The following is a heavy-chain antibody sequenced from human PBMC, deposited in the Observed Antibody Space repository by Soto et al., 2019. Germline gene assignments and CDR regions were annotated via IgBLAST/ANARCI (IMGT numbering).Heavy chain of an antibody. J-gene: IGHJ6*02. CDR1: GFTFSSYW. CDR3: ARVAPDDSSGYYDTYYYYGMDV. D-gene: IGHD3-22*01. Sequence: GGSLRLSCAASGFTFSSYWIHWVRQAPGKGLVWVSRINSDGSSTSYADSVKGRFTISRDNAKSTLYLQMNSPRAEDTAVYYCARVAPDDSSGYYDTYYYYGMDVWGQGTTVTVSS. CDR2: INSDGSST. V-gene: IGHV3-74*01.